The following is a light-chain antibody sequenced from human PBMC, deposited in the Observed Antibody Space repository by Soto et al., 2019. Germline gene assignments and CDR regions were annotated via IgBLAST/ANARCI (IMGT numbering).Light chain of an antibody. V-gene: IGKV1-12*01. CDR1: QGISSW. CDR2: AAS. J-gene: IGKJ1*01. Sequence: DIQMTQSPSSVSASVGDRVTITCRASQGISSWLAWYQQKPGKAPKLLIYAASSLQSGVPSRFIGSGSETDFTLTFSSMRPEDFATYCCQQANISPWTFGQGTKVEIK. CDR3: QQANISPWT.